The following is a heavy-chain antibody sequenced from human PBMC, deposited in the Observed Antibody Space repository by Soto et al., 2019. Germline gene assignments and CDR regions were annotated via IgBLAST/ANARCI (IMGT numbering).Heavy chain of an antibody. J-gene: IGHJ5*02. V-gene: IGHV4-39*01. Sequence: QLLLQESGPGLVKPSETLSLTCTVSGDSVSNSGYYWGWIRQSPGKRLEWIGSVSFSGSKYYNPSLRSRVTFSVATSKTLISLKLRSVTAADTAVYSCARGSTWQGRDWFDPWGQGTLVTVSS. CDR3: ARGSTWQGRDWFDP. D-gene: IGHD6-13*01. CDR2: VSFSGSK. CDR1: GDSVSNSGYY.